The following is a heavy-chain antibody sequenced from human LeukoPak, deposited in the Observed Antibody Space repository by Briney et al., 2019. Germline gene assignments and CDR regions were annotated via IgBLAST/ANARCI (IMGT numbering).Heavy chain of an antibody. D-gene: IGHD1-26*01. CDR2: IAYDGSNK. CDR3: ARGKWEPLDY. CDR1: GFTFGRYA. Sequence: GGSLRLSCTASGFTFGRYAMHWLRQAPGKGLEWVAVIAYDGSNKYSADSLKGQGRFTISRDNAKNSLYLQMNSLRAEDTAVYYCARGKWEPLDYWGQGTLVTVSS. J-gene: IGHJ4*02. V-gene: IGHV3-30*04.